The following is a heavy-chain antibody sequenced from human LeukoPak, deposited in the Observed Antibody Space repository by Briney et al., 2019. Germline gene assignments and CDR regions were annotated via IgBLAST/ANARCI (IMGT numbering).Heavy chain of an antibody. CDR1: GGSVNSGSYY. V-gene: IGHV4-61*01. CDR2: IYYTGIT. J-gene: IGHJ1*01. CDR3: ARADCSSTSCYQH. Sequence: SETLSLTGAVSGGSVNSGSYYWSWIRQHPGKGLEWIGYIYYTGITNYNPSLKSRVTISVDTSKNQFSLKLSSVTAVDTAVYYCARADCSSTSCYQHWGQGTLVTVSS. D-gene: IGHD2-2*01.